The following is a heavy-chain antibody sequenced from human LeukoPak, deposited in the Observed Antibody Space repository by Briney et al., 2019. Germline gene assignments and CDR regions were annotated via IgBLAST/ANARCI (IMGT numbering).Heavy chain of an antibody. CDR3: ARRGAEWLPQYGFDP. D-gene: IGHD3-3*01. V-gene: IGHV4-61*02. J-gene: IGHJ5*02. Sequence: SETLSLTCTVSGGSISSGSYYWSWIRQPAGKGLEWIGRIYTSESTNYNPSLKSRVTISVDTSKNQFSLKLSSVTAADTAVYYCARRGAEWLPQYGFDPWGQGTLVTVSS. CDR1: GGSISSGSYY. CDR2: IYTSEST.